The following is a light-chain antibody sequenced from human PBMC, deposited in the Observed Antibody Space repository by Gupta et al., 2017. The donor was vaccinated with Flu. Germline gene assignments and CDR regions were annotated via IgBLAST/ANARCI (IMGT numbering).Light chain of an antibody. V-gene: IGKV3-20*01. CDR2: GAS. CDR1: RSVRSDY. CDR3: QQYGTSPQIT. Sequence: RATLSCRASRSVRSDYLAWYQHKPGQAPRRLIYGASSRVTGIPDRFSGSGSGTDFTLTISGLEPEDFAVYYCQQYGTSPQITFGQGTRLEIK. J-gene: IGKJ5*01.